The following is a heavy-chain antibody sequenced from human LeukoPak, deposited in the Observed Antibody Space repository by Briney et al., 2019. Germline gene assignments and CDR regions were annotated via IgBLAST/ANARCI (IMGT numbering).Heavy chain of an antibody. V-gene: IGHV4-59*01. CDR3: ARGGYGGSYGMDV. D-gene: IGHD4-23*01. CDR2: IYYSGST. Sequence: SETLSLTCTVSGGSISSYYWSWIRQPPGKGLEWIGYIYYSGSTNYNPSLKSRVTISVDTSKNQFSLKLSSVTAADTAVYYCARGGYGGSYGMDVWGQGTTVTVSS. J-gene: IGHJ6*02. CDR1: GGSISSYY.